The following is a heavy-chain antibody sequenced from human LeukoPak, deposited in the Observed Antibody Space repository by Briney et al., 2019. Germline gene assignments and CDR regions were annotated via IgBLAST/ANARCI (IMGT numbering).Heavy chain of an antibody. V-gene: IGHV4-30-2*01. D-gene: IGHD1-14*01. J-gene: IGHJ3*02. Sequence: PSQTLSLTCTVSGGSISSGGYYWSWIRQPPGKGLEWIGYIYHSGSTYYNPSLKSRVTISVDRSKNQFSLKLSSVTAADTAVYYCARLTGRWPLYAFDIWGQGTMVTVSS. CDR2: IYHSGST. CDR1: GGSISSGGYY. CDR3: ARLTGRWPLYAFDI.